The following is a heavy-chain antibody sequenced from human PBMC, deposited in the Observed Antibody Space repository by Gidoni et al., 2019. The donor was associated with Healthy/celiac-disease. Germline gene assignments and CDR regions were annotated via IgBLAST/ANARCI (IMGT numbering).Heavy chain of an antibody. CDR1: GGSISSSSYY. J-gene: IGHJ4*02. CDR2: IYYSGST. V-gene: IGHV4-39*01. Sequence: QLQLQESGPGLVKPSETLSLTCTVSGGSISSSSYYWGWIRQPPGKGLEWIGSIYYSGSTYYNPSLKSRVTISVDTSKNQFSLKLSSVTAADTAVYYCASNAQSYDFWSGYYGEANSIFDYWGQGTLVTVSS. D-gene: IGHD3-3*01. CDR3: ASNAQSYDFWSGYYGEANSIFDY.